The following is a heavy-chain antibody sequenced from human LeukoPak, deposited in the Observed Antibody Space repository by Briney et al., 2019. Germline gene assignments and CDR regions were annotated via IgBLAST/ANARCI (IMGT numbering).Heavy chain of an antibody. CDR2: IIPILGIA. CDR3: AREGGMVRGTNFY. J-gene: IGHJ4*02. Sequence: SVKVSCKASGGTFSSYTISWVRRAPGQGVEWMGRIIPILGIANYAQKFQGRVTITADKSTSTAYMELSSLRSEDTAVYYCAREGGMVRGTNFYWGQGTLVTVSS. CDR1: GGTFSSYT. D-gene: IGHD3-10*01. V-gene: IGHV1-69*04.